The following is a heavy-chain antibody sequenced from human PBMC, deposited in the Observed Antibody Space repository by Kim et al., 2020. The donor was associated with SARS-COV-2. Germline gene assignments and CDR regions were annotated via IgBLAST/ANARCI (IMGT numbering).Heavy chain of an antibody. CDR2: ISYDGSNK. CDR3: AKDGLSGSYGYYFDY. V-gene: IGHV3-30*18. J-gene: IGHJ4*02. CDR1: GFTFSSYG. Sequence: GGSLRLSCAASGFTFSSYGMHWVRQAPGKGLEWVAVISYDGSNKYYADSVKGRFTISRDNSKTTLYLQMNSLRAEDTAVYYCAKDGLSGSYGYYFDYWGQGTLVTVSS. D-gene: IGHD1-26*01.